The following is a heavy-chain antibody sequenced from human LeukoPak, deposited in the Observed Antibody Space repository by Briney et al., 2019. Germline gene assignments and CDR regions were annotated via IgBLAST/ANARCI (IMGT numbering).Heavy chain of an antibody. D-gene: IGHD6-6*01. CDR2: ISAYNGNT. CDR1: GYTFISYG. Sequence: ASVKVSCKASGYTFISYGISWVRQAPGQGLEWMGWISAYNGNTNYAQKLQGRVTMTTDTSTSTAYMELRSLRSDDTAVYYCARLADSSSFYYYYYMDVWGKGTTVTVSS. CDR3: ARLADSSSFYYYYYMDV. V-gene: IGHV1-18*01. J-gene: IGHJ6*03.